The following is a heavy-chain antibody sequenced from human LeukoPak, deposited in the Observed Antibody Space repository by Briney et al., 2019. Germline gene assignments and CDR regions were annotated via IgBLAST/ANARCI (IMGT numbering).Heavy chain of an antibody. V-gene: IGHV1-18*01. CDR1: GYTFIRYG. J-gene: IGHJ4*02. D-gene: IGHD4-23*01. Sequence: GASVKVSCKAAGYTFIRYGISWVRQAPGQGLEWMGWISAYNGNTKNVQKFQGRVTMTTDTSTSIAYIELRSLRSDDTAVYYCARGGQLLTSDFDYWGQGTLVTVSS. CDR3: ARGGQLLTSDFDY. CDR2: ISAYNGNT.